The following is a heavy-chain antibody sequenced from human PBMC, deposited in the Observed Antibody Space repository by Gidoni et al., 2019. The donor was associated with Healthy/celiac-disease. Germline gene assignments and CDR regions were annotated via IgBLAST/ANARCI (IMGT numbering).Heavy chain of an antibody. CDR2: ISWNSGSI. J-gene: IGHJ3*02. Sequence: EVQLVESGGGLVQPGRSLRLSCAASGFTFDDYAMHWVRQAPGKGLEWVSGISWNSGSIGYADSVKGRFTISRDNAKNSLYLQMNSLRAEDTALYYCAKDKRGSGVAFDIWGQGTMVTVSS. CDR3: AKDKRGSGVAFDI. CDR1: GFTFDDYA. V-gene: IGHV3-9*01.